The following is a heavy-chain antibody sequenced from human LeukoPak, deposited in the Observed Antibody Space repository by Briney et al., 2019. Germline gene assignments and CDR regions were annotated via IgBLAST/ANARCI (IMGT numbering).Heavy chain of an antibody. CDR2: IIPVLGTT. CDR3: ARDDEGPFNY. J-gene: IGHJ4*02. V-gene: IGHV1-69*13. Sequence: SVKVSCKASGGSFSNYVISWLRQAPGQGLEWMGGIIPVLGTTNYAQKFRARVTISADASTSTAYMDLSSLRSEDTAVYFCARDDEGPFNYWGQGTLVTVST. CDR1: GGSFSNYV.